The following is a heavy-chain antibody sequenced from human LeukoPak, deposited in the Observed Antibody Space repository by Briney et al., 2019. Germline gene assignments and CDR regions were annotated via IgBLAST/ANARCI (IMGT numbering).Heavy chain of an antibody. CDR1: GFTFNSTW. J-gene: IGHJ5*02. V-gene: IGHV3-74*01. CDR2: IHSDGSST. D-gene: IGHD3-10*01. Sequence: GGSLRLSCAASGFTFNSTWRHWLRQAPGKGPVWVSRIHSDGSSTIYADSVKGRFTISRDNAKNSLYLQMNSLTAEDTAVHYCVRAHHPGGWIDPWGQGTLVTVSS. CDR3: VRAHHPGGWIDP.